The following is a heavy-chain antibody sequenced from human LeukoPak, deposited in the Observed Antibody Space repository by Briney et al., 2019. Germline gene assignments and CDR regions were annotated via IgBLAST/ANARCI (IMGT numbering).Heavy chain of an antibody. J-gene: IGHJ4*02. Sequence: GGSLRLSCAASGFTVSSSYMSWVRQAPGKGLEWVSLIYSDHSTYYADSVKGRFIISRDNSKNTLYLQMNSLRAEDTAVYYCARVVLALIIDYWGQGTLVTVSS. V-gene: IGHV3-66*01. CDR2: IYSDHST. D-gene: IGHD4/OR15-4a*01. CDR3: ARVVLALIIDY. CDR1: GFTVSSSY.